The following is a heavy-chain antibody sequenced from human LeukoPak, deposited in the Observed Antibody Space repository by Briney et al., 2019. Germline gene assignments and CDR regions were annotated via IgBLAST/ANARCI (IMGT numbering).Heavy chain of an antibody. V-gene: IGHV3-30*04. CDR1: GFTLSGYA. D-gene: IGHD5-12*01. J-gene: IGHJ4*02. CDR3: ARALSGYDPFDY. CDR2: ISYDGSNK. Sequence: PGGSLRLSCADSGFTLSGYAIQWVRQAPGKGLEWVAVISYDGSNKYYADSVKGRFIISRDNSKNTLYLQMTSLRAEDTALYYCARALSGYDPFDYWGQGTLVTVSS.